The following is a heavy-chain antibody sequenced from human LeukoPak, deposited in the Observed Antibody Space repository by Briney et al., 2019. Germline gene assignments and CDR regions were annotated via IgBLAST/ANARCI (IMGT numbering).Heavy chain of an antibody. CDR3: ARERWASYCSSTSCYKGGFDY. CDR2: IYTSGST. J-gene: IGHJ4*02. D-gene: IGHD2-2*02. Sequence: SETLSLTCAVYGGSFSGYYWSWIRQPAGKGLEWIGRIYTSGSTNYNPSLKSRVTISVDTSKNQFSLKLNSVTAADTAVYYCARERWASYCSSTSCYKGGFDYWGQGTLVTVSS. V-gene: IGHV4-4*07. CDR1: GGSFSGYY.